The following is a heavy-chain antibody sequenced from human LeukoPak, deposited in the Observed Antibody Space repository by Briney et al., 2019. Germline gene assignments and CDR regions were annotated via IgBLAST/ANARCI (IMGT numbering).Heavy chain of an antibody. V-gene: IGHV4-4*09. CDR3: AGLGCYYYYMDV. D-gene: IGHD6-19*01. Sequence: PSETLSLTCTVSGGSISSYYWSWIRQPPGKGLEWIGYVYTSGSTDYNPSLKSRVTISVDTSNNQLSLKLSSVTATDTAVYYCAGLGCYYYYMDVWGKGTTVTVSS. CDR2: VYTSGST. CDR1: GGSISSYY. J-gene: IGHJ6*03.